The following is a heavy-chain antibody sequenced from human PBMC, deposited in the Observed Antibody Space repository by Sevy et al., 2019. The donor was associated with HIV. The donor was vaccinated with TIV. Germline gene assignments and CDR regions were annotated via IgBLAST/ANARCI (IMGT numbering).Heavy chain of an antibody. Sequence: GGSLRLSCAASGFTVNTNYMTWVRQSPGKGLEWVSLTFIAGRTYYADSVKGRFTISSDNSRNTVYLQMNSLRLEDTGVYYWARETKAVAFSWYYYYMDVWGKGTTVTVSS. CDR2: TFIAGRT. J-gene: IGHJ6*03. CDR1: GFTVNTNY. D-gene: IGHD6-19*01. V-gene: IGHV3-66*02. CDR3: ARETKAVAFSWYYYYMDV.